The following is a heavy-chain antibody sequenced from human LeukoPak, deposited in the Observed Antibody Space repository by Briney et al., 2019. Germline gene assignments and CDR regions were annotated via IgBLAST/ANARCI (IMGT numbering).Heavy chain of an antibody. V-gene: IGHV4-34*01. CDR2: INHSGST. CDR1: GGSFSGYY. J-gene: IGHJ5*02. Sequence: LETLSLTCAVYGGSFSGYYWSWIRQPPGKGLEWIGEINHSGSTNYNPSLKSRVTISVDTSKNQFSLKVSSVTAADTAVYYCARGLVPAAPQYNWFDPWGQGTLVTVSS. D-gene: IGHD2-2*01. CDR3: ARGLVPAAPQYNWFDP.